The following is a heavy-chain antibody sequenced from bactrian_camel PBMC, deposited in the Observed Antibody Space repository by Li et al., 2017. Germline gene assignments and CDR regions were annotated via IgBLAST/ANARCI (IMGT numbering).Heavy chain of an antibody. CDR2: IYAGRDRPEFP. D-gene: IGHD1*01. V-gene: IGHV3S1*01. CDR1: GITGSGTC. Sequence: VQLVESGGGSVQAGGSLRLTCAAAGITGSGTCIAWFREAPGNEREGVAAIYAGRDRPEFPWHAPSVKGRFTISQDKAMKTVYLQMNMLKPEDTAMYYCAAAGHDVCVAIAQRRLIASLAGHWGQGTQVTVS. J-gene: IGHJ4*01. CDR3: AAAGHDVCVAIAQRRLIASLAGH.